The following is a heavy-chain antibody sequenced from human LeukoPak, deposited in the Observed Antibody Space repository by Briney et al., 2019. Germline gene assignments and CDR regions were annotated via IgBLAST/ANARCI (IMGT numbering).Heavy chain of an antibody. CDR1: GGSISSSSYY. CDR3: ATVYSSSWY. D-gene: IGHD6-13*01. J-gene: IGHJ4*02. V-gene: IGHV4-39*07. Sequence: PSETLSLTCTVSGGSISSSSYYWGWIRQPPGKGLEWIGSIYYSGSTYYNPSLKSRVTISVDTSKNQFSLKLSSVTAADTAVYYCATVYSSSWYWGQGTLVTVSS. CDR2: IYYSGST.